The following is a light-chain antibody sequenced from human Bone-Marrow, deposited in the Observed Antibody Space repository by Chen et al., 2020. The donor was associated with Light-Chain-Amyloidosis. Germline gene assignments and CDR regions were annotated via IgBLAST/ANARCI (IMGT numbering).Light chain of an antibody. CDR3: MQALQTPPYT. CDR2: LGS. V-gene: IGKV2-28*01. Sequence: DIVMTQSPLSLPVTPGEPASISCRSSQSLLHSNGYNYLDWYLQKPGQSPQLLIYLGSNRASGVPDRFSGSGSGTDVTLKIRSVEAEDVGVYYCMQALQTPPYTFGQGTKLEIQ. J-gene: IGKJ2*01. CDR1: QSLLHSNGYNY.